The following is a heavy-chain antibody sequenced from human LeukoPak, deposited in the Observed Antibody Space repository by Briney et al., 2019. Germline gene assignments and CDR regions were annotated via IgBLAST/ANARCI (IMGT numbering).Heavy chain of an antibody. D-gene: IGHD2-15*01. J-gene: IGHJ4*02. CDR1: GFXFGEYA. CDR2: IRSKPYGGTT. V-gene: IGHV3-49*04. CDR3: TTGIKTADH. Sequence: PGRSLRLSCTTSGFXFGEYAISWVRQAPGKGLEWVGFIRSKPYGGTTEYAAPVKGRFTISRDDSKSIAYLQMNSLKTEDTAVYYCTTGIKTADHWGQGTLVTVSS.